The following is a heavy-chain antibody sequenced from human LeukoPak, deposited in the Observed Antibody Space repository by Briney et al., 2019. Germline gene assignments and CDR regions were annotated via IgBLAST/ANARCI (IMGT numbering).Heavy chain of an antibody. CDR1: GGSISSYY. CDR3: ARHYDSSAYWYYFDY. J-gene: IGHJ4*02. Sequence: KPSETLSLTCTVSGGSISSYYWSWIRQPPGKGLEWIGYIYYSGSTNYNPSLKSRVTISVDTSKNQFSRKLSSVTAADTAVYYCARHYDSSAYWYYFDYWGQGTLVTVSS. V-gene: IGHV4-59*08. CDR2: IYYSGST. D-gene: IGHD3-22*01.